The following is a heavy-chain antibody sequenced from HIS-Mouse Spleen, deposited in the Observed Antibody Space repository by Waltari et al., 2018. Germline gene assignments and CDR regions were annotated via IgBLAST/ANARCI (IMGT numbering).Heavy chain of an antibody. V-gene: IGHV1-8*01. CDR1: GYTFTSYD. CDR3: ARGHDYSNYFDY. D-gene: IGHD4-4*01. CDR2: MNPSSGNT. J-gene: IGHJ4*02. Sequence: QVQLVQSGAEVKKPGASVKVSCKASGYTFTSYDINWVRQATGQGLEWMGWMNPSSGNTGYAKKLQGRVTMTRNTSIRTAYMGLSSLRSEDTAVYYCARGHDYSNYFDYWGQGTLVTVSS.